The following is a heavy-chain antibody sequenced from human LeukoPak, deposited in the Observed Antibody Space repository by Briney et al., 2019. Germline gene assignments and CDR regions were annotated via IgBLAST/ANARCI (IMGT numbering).Heavy chain of an antibody. J-gene: IGHJ6*03. CDR3: ARTPGSAYYPYYYMDV. D-gene: IGHD6-19*01. CDR1: GGSISTYY. Sequence: SETLSLTCTVSGGSISTYYWSWVRQPPGKGLEWIGYIYYSGSTNYNPSLKSRVAISVDTSKNQFSLNLNSVTAADTAEYFCARTPGSAYYPYYYMDVWGKGTTVTVSS. V-gene: IGHV4-59*01. CDR2: IYYSGST.